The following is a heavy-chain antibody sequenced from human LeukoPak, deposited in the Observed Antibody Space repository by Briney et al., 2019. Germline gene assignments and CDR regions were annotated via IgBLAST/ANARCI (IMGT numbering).Heavy chain of an antibody. Sequence: PGGSLRLSCAASGFTFSSYEMNWVRQAPGKGLEWVSYISSSGSTIYYADSVKGRFTISRDNAKNSLYLQMNSLRAEDTAVYYCARGLGSGRHAFDIWGQGTMVTVSS. CDR1: GFTFSSYE. CDR3: ARGLGSGRHAFDI. CDR2: ISSSGSTI. V-gene: IGHV3-48*03. J-gene: IGHJ3*02. D-gene: IGHD3-10*01.